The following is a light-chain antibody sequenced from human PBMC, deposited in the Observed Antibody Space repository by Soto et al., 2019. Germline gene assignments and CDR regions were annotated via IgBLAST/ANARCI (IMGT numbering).Light chain of an antibody. CDR2: DDS. Sequence: SYELTQPPSVSVAPGQPASIPCGGNNIGSKTVHWYQQRPGLAPVLIIYDDSDRPSGTSERFSGSNSGNTATLTINRVEAGDEADYYCQVWDSSSDHYVFGTGTKVTVL. CDR3: QVWDSSSDHYV. J-gene: IGLJ1*01. CDR1: NIGSKT. V-gene: IGLV3-21*02.